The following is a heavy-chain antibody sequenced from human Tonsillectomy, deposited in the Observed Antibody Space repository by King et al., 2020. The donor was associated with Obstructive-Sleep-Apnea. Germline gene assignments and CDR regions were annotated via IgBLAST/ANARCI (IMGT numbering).Heavy chain of an antibody. CDR3: ARDSGDCSSTSCYRAIDY. CDR2: IYDSGST. CDR1: GGSITSGGYY. Sequence: QVQLQESGPGLVKPSQTLSLTCTVSGGSITSGGYYWSWIRQHPGKGLEWIGYIYDSGSTYYNPSLKSRVNLSQDTSKRQFSLNLRSVTAADTAVYYCARDSGDCSSTSCYRAIDYWGQGTLVTVSS. D-gene: IGHD2-2*01. J-gene: IGHJ4*02. V-gene: IGHV4-31*03.